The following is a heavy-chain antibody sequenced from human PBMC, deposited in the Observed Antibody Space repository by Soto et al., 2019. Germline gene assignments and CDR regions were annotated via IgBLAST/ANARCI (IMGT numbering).Heavy chain of an antibody. J-gene: IGHJ4*02. CDR3: ATVHNTSRSFDY. D-gene: IGHD1-20*01. Sequence: EVQLLESGGGLVQPGGSLRLSCAASGFTFSIYAMTWVRQAPGKGLEWVSTTGGSGRTTYYADSVKGRFTVSRDNSKNTLDPQMSSLRAEDTAVYYCATVHNTSRSFDYWGQGTLVTVSS. CDR1: GFTFSIYA. CDR2: TGGSGRTT. V-gene: IGHV3-23*01.